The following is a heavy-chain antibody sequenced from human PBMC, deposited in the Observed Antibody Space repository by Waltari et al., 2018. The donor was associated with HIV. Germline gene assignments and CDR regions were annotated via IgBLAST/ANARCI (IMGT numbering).Heavy chain of an antibody. CDR2: IFTSGST. Sequence: QAQVQESGPRLCKPSETLSPTLTVPGGSISRYYWTWIRRPAGKGLEWIGRIFTSGSTSYNPSPKSRVTMSLDTSKHQFSLKLNSVTAADTAVYYCAREEYYDILTGPPYGLDVWGQGTTVTVSS. CDR3: AREEYYDILTGPPYGLDV. V-gene: IGHV4-4*07. CDR1: GGSISRYY. D-gene: IGHD3-9*01. J-gene: IGHJ6*02.